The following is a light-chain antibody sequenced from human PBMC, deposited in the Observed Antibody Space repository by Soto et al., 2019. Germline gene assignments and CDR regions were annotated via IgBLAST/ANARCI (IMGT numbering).Light chain of an antibody. Sequence: ENGLTKSPATLSVSPGERVTLSCRASQSVSSKLAWYQQKLGQAPRLLIYGASTRAAGIPARFSGSGSGTEFTLTISRLEPEDFAVYYCQQRSNWPPITFGQGTRLEI. CDR1: QSVSSK. J-gene: IGKJ5*01. V-gene: IGKV3-15*01. CDR3: QQRSNWPPIT. CDR2: GAS.